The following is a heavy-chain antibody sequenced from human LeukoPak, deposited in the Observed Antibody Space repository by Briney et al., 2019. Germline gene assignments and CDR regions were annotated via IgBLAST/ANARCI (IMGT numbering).Heavy chain of an antibody. CDR2: MQYDGSEE. D-gene: IGHD2-2*01. J-gene: IGHJ4*02. V-gene: IGHV3-30*02. CDR3: AGKAAAYYSVY. Sequence: GALRLSCAASGFIFSTYGMHWVRQAPGKGLEWVTFMQYDGSEEYYADSVKGRFTISRDNSKNTLYLQMDSLRGEDTAVYYCAGKAAAYYSVYWGQGTLVTVSS. CDR1: GFIFSTYG.